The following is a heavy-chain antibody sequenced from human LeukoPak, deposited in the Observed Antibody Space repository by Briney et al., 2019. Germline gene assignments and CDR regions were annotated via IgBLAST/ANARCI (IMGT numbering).Heavy chain of an antibody. CDR1: GYTFTSYY. D-gene: IGHD5-18*01. CDR2: INPSGGST. J-gene: IGHJ4*02. V-gene: IGHV1-46*01. CDR3: ARDSGYSYGSPYYFDY. Sequence: GASVKVSCKASGYTFTSYYMHWVRQAPGQGLKWMGIINPSGGSTSYAQKFQGRVTMTRDTSTSTVYMELSSLRSEDTAVYYCARDSGYSYGSPYYFDYWGQGTLVTVYS.